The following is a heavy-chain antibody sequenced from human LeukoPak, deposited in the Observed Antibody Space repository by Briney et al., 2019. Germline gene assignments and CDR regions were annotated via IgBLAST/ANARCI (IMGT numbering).Heavy chain of an antibody. Sequence: PGGSLRLSCAASGFRLDDYGMNWVRQAPGKGLEWVAGLNWNAGSIGYADSVKGRFTISRDNAKNSLYLQMNSLRAEDTALYHCARAALSAPTRFYYYYMDLWGKGTTVTVSS. CDR1: GFRLDDYG. CDR2: LNWNAGSI. D-gene: IGHD2-2*01. V-gene: IGHV3-20*01. J-gene: IGHJ6*03. CDR3: ARAALSAPTRFYYYYMDL.